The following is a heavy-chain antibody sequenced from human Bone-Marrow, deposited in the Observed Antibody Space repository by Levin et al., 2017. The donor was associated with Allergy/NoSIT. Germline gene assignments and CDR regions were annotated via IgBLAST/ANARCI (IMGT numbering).Heavy chain of an antibody. J-gene: IGHJ4*02. CDR1: GYTFNAYF. CDR2: INPYSGCT. D-gene: IGHD3-22*01. Sequence: ASVKVSCKTSGYTFNAYFIHWVRQAPGHGLEWMGWINPYSGCTKYAQNFQGRITVTTDTSISTIYMDLSRLTSDDTAMYFCTSDLGHNYDSSVFEHWGQGSLVTVSS. V-gene: IGHV1-2*02. CDR3: TSDLGHNYDSSVFEH.